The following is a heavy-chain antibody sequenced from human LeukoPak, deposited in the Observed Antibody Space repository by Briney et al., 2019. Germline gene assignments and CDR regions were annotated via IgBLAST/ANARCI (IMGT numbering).Heavy chain of an antibody. Sequence: SETMSPTCTVSGGSLSSYYCSWIRQPPGRGREWIGYIYYSGSTNYNPSLKSRVTMSVDTCKNQFSLKLSSVHPANSPLCRGARDTRYSSGLYPFGWREGTTVTVSS. D-gene: IGHD3-22*01. J-gene: IGHJ6*01. V-gene: IGHV4-59*12. CDR3: ARDTRYSSGLYPFG. CDR1: GGSLSSYY. CDR2: IYYSGST.